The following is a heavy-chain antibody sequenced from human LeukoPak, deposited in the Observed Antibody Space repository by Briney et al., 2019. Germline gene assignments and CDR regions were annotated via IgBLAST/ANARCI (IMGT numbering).Heavy chain of an antibody. Sequence: QPGRSLRLSCAASGFTFSSYAMHWVRQAPGKGLEWVAVISYDGSNKYYADSVKGRFTISRDNSKNTLYLRMNSLRAEDTAVYYCARELGSSGGSFDYWGQGTLVTVSS. CDR2: ISYDGSNK. CDR1: GFTFSSYA. J-gene: IGHJ4*02. V-gene: IGHV3-30-3*01. CDR3: ARELGSSGGSFDY. D-gene: IGHD6-19*01.